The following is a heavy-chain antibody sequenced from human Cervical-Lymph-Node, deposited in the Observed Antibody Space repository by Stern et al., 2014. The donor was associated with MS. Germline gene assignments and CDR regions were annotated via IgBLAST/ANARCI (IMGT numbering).Heavy chain of an antibody. CDR3: AAVPDYYDSSGADAFDI. Sequence: QMQLVQSGPEVKKPGNSVKVSCKGSGFTFTSSAVQWVRQARGQSLEWIGWVVVGSGNTNYAQKFQERVTITRDMSTSTAYMELSSLRSEDTAVYYCAAVPDYYDSSGADAFDIWGQGTMVTVSS. CDR1: GFTFTSSA. D-gene: IGHD3-22*01. V-gene: IGHV1-58*01. J-gene: IGHJ3*02. CDR2: VVVGSGNT.